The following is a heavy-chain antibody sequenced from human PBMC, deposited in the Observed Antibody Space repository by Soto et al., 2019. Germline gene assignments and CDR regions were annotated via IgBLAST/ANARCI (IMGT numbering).Heavy chain of an antibody. CDR2: ISSSGSTI. V-gene: IGHV3-48*03. CDR3: ARDRSGYWYFDL. CDR1: GFTFSSSE. D-gene: IGHD3-3*01. Sequence: EVQLVESGGGLVQPGGSLSLSCAASGFTFSSSEMNWVRQAPGKGLAWVSYISSSGSTIYYADSVKGRFTISRDNAKNALDPQMNSRRAEDTAVYYGARDRSGYWYFDLWGRGTLVTVSS. J-gene: IGHJ2*01.